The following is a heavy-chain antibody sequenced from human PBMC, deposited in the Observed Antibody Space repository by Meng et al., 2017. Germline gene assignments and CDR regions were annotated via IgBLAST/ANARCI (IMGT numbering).Heavy chain of an antibody. V-gene: IGHV3-74*01. D-gene: IGHD1-1*01. J-gene: IGHJ4*02. CDR2: ISGDGSIT. CDR3: LDEAPRSDY. CDR1: GLTFNNYW. Sequence: EDQLGEPGCVLVRPWGSLSLPCAASGLTFNNYWMHWVRQVPGKGLVWVSRISGDGSITNYADSVKGRFTISRDNAKNTLYLQMNSLRPEDTAVYYCLDEAPRSDYWGQGSLVTVSS.